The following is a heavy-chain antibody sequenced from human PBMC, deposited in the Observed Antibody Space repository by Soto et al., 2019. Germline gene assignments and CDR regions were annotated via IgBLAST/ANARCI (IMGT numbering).Heavy chain of an antibody. CDR3: ARGRYCSSTSCYTDMDV. CDR1: GGSFSGYY. Sequence: PSETLSLTCAVYGGSFSGYYWSWIRQPPGKGLEWIGEINHSGSTNYNPSLKSRVTISVDTSKNQFSLKLSSVTAADTAVYYCARGRYCSSTSCYTDMDVWGQGTTVT. J-gene: IGHJ6*02. V-gene: IGHV4-34*01. CDR2: INHSGST. D-gene: IGHD2-2*02.